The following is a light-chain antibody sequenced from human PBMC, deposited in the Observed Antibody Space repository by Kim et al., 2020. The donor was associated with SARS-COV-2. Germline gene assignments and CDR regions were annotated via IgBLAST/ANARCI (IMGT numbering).Light chain of an antibody. Sequence: CPGERATLSCRASQSVSSSYLAWYQQKPGQAPRLLIYGASSRATGIPDRFSGSGSGTDFTLTISRLEPEDFAVYYCQQYGISTGYTFGQGTKLEI. CDR1: QSVSSSY. V-gene: IGKV3-20*01. CDR2: GAS. CDR3: QQYGISTGYT. J-gene: IGKJ2*01.